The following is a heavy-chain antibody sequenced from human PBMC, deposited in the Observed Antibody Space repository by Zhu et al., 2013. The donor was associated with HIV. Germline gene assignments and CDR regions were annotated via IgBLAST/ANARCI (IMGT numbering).Heavy chain of an antibody. J-gene: IGHJ4*02. CDR3: ARSRGPAGHRHDS. CDR2: FYNNGIT. CDR1: GGSFSGYY. V-gene: IGHV4-59*01. Sequence: QVQLQESGPGPVKPSETLSLTCTVSGGSFSGYYWSWIRQTPGKGLEWIGYFYNNGITNYNPSLKSRVTISVDTSNTQFSLKLTTMTPADTAVYYCARSRGPAGHRHDSWGQGPWSPCP.